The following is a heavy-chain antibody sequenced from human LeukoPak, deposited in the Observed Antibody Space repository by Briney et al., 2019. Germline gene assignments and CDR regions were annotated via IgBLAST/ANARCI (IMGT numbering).Heavy chain of an antibody. V-gene: IGHV3-9*01. J-gene: IGHJ4*02. D-gene: IGHD3-16*01. CDR2: ISWNSGSI. CDR3: AVEFEWGNDY. CDR1: GFTFDDYA. Sequence: GGSLRLSCAASGFTFDDYAMHWVRQASGKGLEWVSGISWNSGSIGYADSVKGRFTISRDNAKNSLYLQMNSLRAEDTAVYYCAVEFEWGNDYWGQGTLVTVSS.